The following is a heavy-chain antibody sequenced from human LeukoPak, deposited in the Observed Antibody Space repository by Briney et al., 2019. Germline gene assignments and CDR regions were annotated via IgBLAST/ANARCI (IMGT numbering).Heavy chain of an antibody. CDR1: GYTFTGYY. Sequence: ASVKVSCKASGYTFTGYYIHWVRQTPGQGLEWMGWTSPHSGGTNYAQKFQGRVTMTRDTSISTVYMELSRLRSDDTAVYYCARDWPARGYSYDYYFGYWGQGTLVTVSS. CDR3: ARDWPARGYSYDYYFGY. D-gene: IGHD5-18*01. V-gene: IGHV1-2*02. CDR2: TSPHSGGT. J-gene: IGHJ4*02.